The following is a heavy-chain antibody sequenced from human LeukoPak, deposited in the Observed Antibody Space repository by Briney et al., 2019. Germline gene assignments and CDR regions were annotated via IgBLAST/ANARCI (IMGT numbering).Heavy chain of an antibody. Sequence: SGGSLRLSCTGAGFTFSNYGMSWVRQAPGKGLEWVSGISGSSGSTYYADSVKGRFTISRDNSKNTLYLQMNSLRAEDTAVYYCARGRSGLDYWGQGTLVTVSS. CDR1: GFTFSNYG. D-gene: IGHD3-9*01. CDR2: ISGSSGST. V-gene: IGHV3-23*01. CDR3: ARGRSGLDY. J-gene: IGHJ4*02.